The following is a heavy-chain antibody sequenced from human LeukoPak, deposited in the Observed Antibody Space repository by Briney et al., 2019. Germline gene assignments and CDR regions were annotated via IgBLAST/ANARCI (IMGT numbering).Heavy chain of an antibody. CDR2: ISAYNGNT. D-gene: IGHD6-19*01. J-gene: IGHJ3*02. V-gene: IGHV1-18*01. CDR1: GYTFTSYG. CDR3: ARDFTEYSSGWYESDAFDI. Sequence: ASVKVSCKASGYTFTSYGISWVRQAPGQGLEWMGWISAYNGNTNYAQKLQGRVTMTTDTSTSTAYMALRSLRSDDTAVYYCARDFTEYSSGWYESDAFDIWGQGTMVTVSS.